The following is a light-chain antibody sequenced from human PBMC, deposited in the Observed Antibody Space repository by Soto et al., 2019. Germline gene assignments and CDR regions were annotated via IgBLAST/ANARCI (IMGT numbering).Light chain of an antibody. V-gene: IGLV2-14*01. Sequence: QSVLTQPASVSGSPGQSITISCTGTSSDVGGYDYVSWYQHHPGKAPKRLIYDVSIRPSGVSSRFSGSKSGNTASLTISGLQADVEAYYYCSAYTTCSSVGFGGATKLTV. CDR3: SAYTTCSSVG. CDR1: SSDVGGYDY. J-gene: IGLJ3*02. CDR2: DVS.